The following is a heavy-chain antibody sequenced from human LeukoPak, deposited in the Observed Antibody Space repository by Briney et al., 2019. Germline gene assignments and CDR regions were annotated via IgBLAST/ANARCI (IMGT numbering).Heavy chain of an antibody. CDR3: ASAANWNYASDY. CDR1: GYTFTTYG. D-gene: IGHD1-7*01. J-gene: IGHJ4*02. CDR2: ISACNDNT. V-gene: IGHV1-18*01. Sequence: ASVKVSCKASGYTFTTYGISWVRQAPGQGLEWMGCISACNDNTNYAQKFRDRVTMTTDTSTSTAYMELRSLRSDDTAVYYCASAANWNYASDYWGQGTLVTVSS.